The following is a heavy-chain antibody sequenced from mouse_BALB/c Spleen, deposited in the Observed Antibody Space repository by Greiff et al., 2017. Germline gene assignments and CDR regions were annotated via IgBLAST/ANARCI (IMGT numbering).Heavy chain of an antibody. CDR2: IWSGGST. Sequence: VKLVESGPGLVQPSQSLSITCTVSGFSLTSYGVHWVRQSPGKGLEWLGVIWSGGSTDYNAAFISRLSISKDNSKSQVFFKMNSLQANDTAIYYCARINPFAYWGQGTLVTVSA. CDR3: ARINPFAY. V-gene: IGHV2-2*02. CDR1: GFSLTSYG. D-gene: IGHD6-1*01. J-gene: IGHJ3*01.